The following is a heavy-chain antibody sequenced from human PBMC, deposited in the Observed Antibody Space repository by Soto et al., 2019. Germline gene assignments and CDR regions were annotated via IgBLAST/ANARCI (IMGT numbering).Heavy chain of an antibody. Sequence: PSETLSLTCAVSGGSISSSNWWSWVRQPPGKGLEWIGEIYHSGSTNYNPSLKSRVTISVDKSKNQFSLKLSSVTAADTAVYYCARTPPAPGGAMVGAFDYWGQGTLVTVSS. V-gene: IGHV4-4*02. D-gene: IGHD1-26*01. CDR2: IYHSGST. J-gene: IGHJ4*02. CDR1: GGSISSSNW. CDR3: ARTPPAPGGAMVGAFDY.